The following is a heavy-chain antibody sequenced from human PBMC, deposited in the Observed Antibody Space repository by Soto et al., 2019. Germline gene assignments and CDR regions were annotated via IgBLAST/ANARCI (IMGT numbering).Heavy chain of an antibody. CDR3: ARSSRYCSGGSCYSSEYFQH. CDR2: ISSSGSTI. Sequence: GGSLRPSCAASGFTFSDYYMSWIRQAPGKGLEWVSYISSSGSTIYYADSVKGRFTISRDNAKNSLYLQMNSLRAEDTAVYYCARSSRYCSGGSCYSSEYFQHWGRAPWSPSPQ. J-gene: IGHJ1*01. D-gene: IGHD2-15*01. V-gene: IGHV3-11*01. CDR1: GFTFSDYY.